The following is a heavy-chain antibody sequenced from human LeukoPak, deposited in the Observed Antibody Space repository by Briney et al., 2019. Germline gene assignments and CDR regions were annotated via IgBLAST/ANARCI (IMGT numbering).Heavy chain of an antibody. CDR2: VRYDGSNI. Sequence: GGSLRLSCAVSGFTFSNYAMSWVRQAPGKGLEWVAVVRYDGSNIYYADSVKGPFTISRDNSKSTLYLQMNSLRAEDTAVYYCARAGGDYDQIFDYWGQGTLVTVSS. J-gene: IGHJ4*02. CDR1: GFTFSNYA. V-gene: IGHV3-33*08. D-gene: IGHD4-17*01. CDR3: ARAGGDYDQIFDY.